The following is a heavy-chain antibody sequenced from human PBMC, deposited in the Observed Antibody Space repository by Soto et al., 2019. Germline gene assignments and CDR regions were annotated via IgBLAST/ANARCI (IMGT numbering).Heavy chain of an antibody. V-gene: IGHV4-30-4*01. J-gene: IGHJ4*02. CDR1: GGSISSGDYY. CDR3: AREKDYGDFSFDY. Sequence: QVQLQESGPGLVKPSQTLSLTCTVSGGSISSGDYYWSWIRQPPGKGLEWIGYIFYSGSTYYNPSLKSRVTISVDTSKNQFSLKLSSVTAADTAVYYCAREKDYGDFSFDYWGQGTLVTVSS. CDR2: IFYSGST. D-gene: IGHD4-17*01.